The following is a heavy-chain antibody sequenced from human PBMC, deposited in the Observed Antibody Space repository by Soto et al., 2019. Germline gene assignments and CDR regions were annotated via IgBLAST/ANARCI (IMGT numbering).Heavy chain of an antibody. CDR1: GFTFSSYG. Sequence: SLRLSCAASGFTFSSYGMHWVRQAPGKGLEWVAVISYDGSNKYYADSVKGRFTISRDNSKNTLYLQMNSLRAEDTAVYYCAGGLYCSGGSCYDYWGQGTLVTVSS. CDR2: ISYDGSNK. V-gene: IGHV3-30*03. D-gene: IGHD2-15*01. CDR3: AGGLYCSGGSCYDY. J-gene: IGHJ4*02.